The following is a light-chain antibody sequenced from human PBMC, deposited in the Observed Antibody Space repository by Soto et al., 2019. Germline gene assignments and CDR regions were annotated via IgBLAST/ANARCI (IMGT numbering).Light chain of an antibody. Sequence: QSALTQPASVSGSPGQSITISCTGTSSDVGDYNYVSWYQQHPGKAPKLMIYEVNNRPSGVSNRFSGSKSGNTASLTISGLQAEDGADYYCSSYTSSSTYVFGTGTKLTVL. J-gene: IGLJ1*01. V-gene: IGLV2-14*01. CDR3: SSYTSSSTYV. CDR1: SSDVGDYNY. CDR2: EVN.